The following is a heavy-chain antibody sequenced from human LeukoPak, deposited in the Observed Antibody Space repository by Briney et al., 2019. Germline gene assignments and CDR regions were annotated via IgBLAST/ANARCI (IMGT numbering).Heavy chain of an antibody. CDR1: GYTLTELS. CDR3: ATGYWCSSTSCSFTGFDY. Sequence: GASVKVSCKVSGYTLTELSMHWVRQAPGKGLEWMGGFDPEDGETIHAQKFQGRVTMTEDTSTDTAYMELSSLRSEDTAVYYCATGYWCSSTSCSFTGFDYWGQGTLVTVST. D-gene: IGHD2-2*01. CDR2: FDPEDGET. J-gene: IGHJ4*02. V-gene: IGHV1-24*01.